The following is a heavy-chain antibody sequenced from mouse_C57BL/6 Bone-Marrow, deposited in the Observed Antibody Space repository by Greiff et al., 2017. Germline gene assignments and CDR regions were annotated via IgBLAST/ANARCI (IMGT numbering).Heavy chain of an antibody. CDR3: SALITTVVGGY. CDR1: GYTFTSYW. V-gene: IGHV1-52*01. Sequence: QVQLQQPGAELVRPGSSVKLSCKASGYTFTSYWMHWVKQRPIQGLEWIGNIDPSDSETHSNQKFKDKATLTVNKSSSTAYMQLSSLTSERSAVLFCSALITTVVGGYWGQGTTLTVSS. D-gene: IGHD1-1*01. CDR2: IDPSDSET. J-gene: IGHJ2*01.